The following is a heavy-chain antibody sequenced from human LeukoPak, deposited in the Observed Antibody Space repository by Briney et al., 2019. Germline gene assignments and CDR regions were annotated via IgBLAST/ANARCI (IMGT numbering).Heavy chain of an antibody. CDR3: AILTGSLKRGEGDAFDI. CDR2: IYPGDSDT. CDR1: GYSLTSYW. J-gene: IGHJ3*02. D-gene: IGHD2-15*01. Sequence: GESLKISCKGAGYSLTSYWIGWVRQMPGKGLEWMGIIYPGDSDTRYSPSFQGQVTISADKSISTAYLQWSSLKASDTAMYYCAILTGSLKRGEGDAFDIWGQGTMVTVSS. V-gene: IGHV5-51*01.